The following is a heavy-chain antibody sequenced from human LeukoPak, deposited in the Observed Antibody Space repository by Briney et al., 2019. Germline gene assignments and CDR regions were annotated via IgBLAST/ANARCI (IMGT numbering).Heavy chain of an antibody. CDR2: INPSDGSR. D-gene: IGHD5-24*01. V-gene: IGHV1-46*01. CDR3: ANSRDGYNYARFDY. CDR1: GYTFTSYY. J-gene: IGHJ4*02. Sequence: GASVKVSCKASGYTFTSYYMHWVRQAPGQGLEWMGIINPSDGSRTYAQKFQGRVTMTRDTSTSTVYMELGSLRSEDTAVYYCANSRDGYNYARFDYWGQGTLVTVST.